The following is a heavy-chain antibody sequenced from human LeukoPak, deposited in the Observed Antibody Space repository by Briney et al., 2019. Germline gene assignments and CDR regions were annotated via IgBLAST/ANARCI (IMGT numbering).Heavy chain of an antibody. CDR1: RFTFSNYW. CDR3: ARLVGSSWTFFDH. V-gene: IGHV3-7*03. Sequence: GGSLRLSCAASRFTFSNYWMNWVRQAPGKGLEWVANIKQDGSEKCYVDSVKGRFTISRDNGKNSLYLQMNSLRAEDTAVYYCARLVGSSWTFFDHWGQGTLVTVSS. CDR2: IKQDGSEK. J-gene: IGHJ4*02. D-gene: IGHD6-13*01.